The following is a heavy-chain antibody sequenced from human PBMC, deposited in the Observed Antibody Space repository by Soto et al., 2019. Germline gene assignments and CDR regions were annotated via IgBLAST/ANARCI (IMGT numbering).Heavy chain of an antibody. V-gene: IGHV3-74*01. D-gene: IGHD3-16*01. CDR1: GFTFSTYW. J-gene: IGHJ3*02. Sequence: GGSLRLSCAASGFTFSTYWMYWVRQAPGKGLVWVSRSNSDGSDTYHADSVKGRFTISRDNSKNTLYLQMNSLRADDTAVYYCAKGGTYLEAFDIWGQGTVVTVSS. CDR3: AKGGTYLEAFDI. CDR2: SNSDGSDT.